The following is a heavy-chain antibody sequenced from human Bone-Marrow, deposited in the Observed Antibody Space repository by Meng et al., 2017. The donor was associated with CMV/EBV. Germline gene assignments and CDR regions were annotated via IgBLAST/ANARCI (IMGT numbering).Heavy chain of an antibody. CDR3: AREVGYGMDV. J-gene: IGHJ6*01. V-gene: IGHV3-21*01. CDR1: GFTFSSYS. Sequence: GESLKISCAASGFTFSSYSMNWVRQAPGKGLEWVSSISSSSSYIYYADSVKGRFTISRDNAKNSLYLQMNSLRAEDTAVYYCAREVGYGMDVWGQGTTVTGSS. D-gene: IGHD2-2*01. CDR2: ISSSSSYI.